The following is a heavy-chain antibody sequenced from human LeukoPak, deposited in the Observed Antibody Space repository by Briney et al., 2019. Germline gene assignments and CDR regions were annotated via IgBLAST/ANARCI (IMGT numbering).Heavy chain of an antibody. CDR1: GYTFTSYG. V-gene: IGHV1-18*04. Sequence: ASVKVSCKASGYTFTSYGISWVRQAPGQGLEWVGWISAYNGNTNYAQKLQGRVTMTTDTSTSTAYMELRSLRSDDTAVYYCARLRYSYGPSEIWGQGTLVTVSS. CDR3: ARLRYSYGPSEI. J-gene: IGHJ4*02. D-gene: IGHD5-18*01. CDR2: ISAYNGNT.